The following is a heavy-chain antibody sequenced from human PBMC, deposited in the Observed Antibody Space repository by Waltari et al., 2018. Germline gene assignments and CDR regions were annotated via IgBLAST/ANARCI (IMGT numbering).Heavy chain of an antibody. D-gene: IGHD2-8*01. CDR1: GGTFSNYA. CDR3: ARGTKYCTNGVCYHYYYMDV. CDR2: IPPMFGTA. J-gene: IGHJ6*03. V-gene: IGHV1-69*13. Sequence: QVQLVQSGAEVKKPGSSVKVSCKASGGTFSNYAITWVRQAPGQGLEWMGRIPPMFGTANYAQNFQGRVTITADKSTSTGYKELSSLTSEDTAIYYCARGTKYCTNGVCYHYYYMDVWGKGTTVTISS.